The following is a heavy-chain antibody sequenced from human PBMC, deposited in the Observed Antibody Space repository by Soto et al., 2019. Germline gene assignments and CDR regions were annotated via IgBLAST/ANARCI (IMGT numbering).Heavy chain of an antibody. CDR2: IRSSGSSI. D-gene: IGHD3-10*01. Sequence: QVQLVESGGGLVKPGGSLRLSCAASGLTFSDCYMNWIRQAPGKGLEGVSYIRSSGSSINYAGSVKGRFTISRDTAKKALYLKMNSLRAEDTAMYYCARFRFGEWGYAMDVWGQGTPVTVSS. V-gene: IGHV3-11*01. J-gene: IGHJ6*02. CDR1: GLTFSDCY. CDR3: ARFRFGEWGYAMDV.